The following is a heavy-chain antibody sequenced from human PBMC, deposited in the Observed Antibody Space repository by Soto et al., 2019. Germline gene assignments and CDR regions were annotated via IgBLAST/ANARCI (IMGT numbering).Heavy chain of an antibody. Sequence: ASVKVSCKASGYTFTSYGISWVRQAPGQGLEWMGWISAYNGNTNYAQKLQGRVTMTTDTSTSTAYMELRSLRSDDTAMYYCARHGIGYCSGGSCYPVGYYYYGMDVWGQGTTVTVSS. V-gene: IGHV1-18*04. CDR3: ARHGIGYCSGGSCYPVGYYYYGMDV. CDR2: ISAYNGNT. CDR1: GYTFTSYG. D-gene: IGHD2-15*01. J-gene: IGHJ6*02.